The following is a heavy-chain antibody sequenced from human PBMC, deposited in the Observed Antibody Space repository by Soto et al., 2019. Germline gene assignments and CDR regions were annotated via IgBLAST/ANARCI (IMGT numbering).Heavy chain of an antibody. CDR2: IKQDGSEK. CDR3: ARVDYDSSGYLPFDY. CDR1: GFTFSSYW. Sequence: GGSLRLSCAASGFTFSSYWMSWVRQAPGKGLEWVANIKQDGSEKYYVDSVKGRFTISRDNAKNPLYLQMNSLRAEDTAVYYCARVDYDSSGYLPFDYWGQGTLVTVSS. V-gene: IGHV3-7*03. D-gene: IGHD3-22*01. J-gene: IGHJ4*02.